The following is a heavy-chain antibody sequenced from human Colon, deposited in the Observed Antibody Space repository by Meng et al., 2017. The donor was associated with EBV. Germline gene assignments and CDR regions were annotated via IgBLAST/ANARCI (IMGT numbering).Heavy chain of an antibody. V-gene: IGHV1-2*02. Sequence: VEVKKPRASVKVSCKASGYTFTGYYLHWVRQAPGQGLGWMGWINPNSGGTNYAQKFQGRVTMTRDTSISTAYMELSRLRSDDTAIYYCAKVRDISSDSSSYYDYWGQGTLVTVSS. D-gene: IGHD3-22*01. CDR2: INPNSGGT. J-gene: IGHJ4*02. CDR1: GYTFTGYY. CDR3: AKVRDISSDSSSYYDY.